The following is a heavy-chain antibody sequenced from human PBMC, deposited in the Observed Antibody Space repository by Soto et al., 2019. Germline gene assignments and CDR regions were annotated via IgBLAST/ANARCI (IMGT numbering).Heavy chain of an antibody. V-gene: IGHV1-69*01. CDR1: ADTFNSYS. J-gene: IGHJ5*02. CDR3: ARSLEGTTVTNWFDP. CDR2: ITPVFGTA. Sequence: QVQLVQSGAEVKKPGSSVKVSCKASADTFNSYSLSWFRQAPGQRLEWMGGITPVFGTADYAQSFEDRLTITADDSTSTVYMELSSLRSDETAVYYCARSLEGTTVTNWFDPWGQGALVTVSS. D-gene: IGHD4-17*01.